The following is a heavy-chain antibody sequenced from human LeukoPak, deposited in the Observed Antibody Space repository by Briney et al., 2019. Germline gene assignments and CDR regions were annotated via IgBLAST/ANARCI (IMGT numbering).Heavy chain of an antibody. CDR2: ISGSGGST. V-gene: IGHV3-23*01. D-gene: IGHD3-22*01. Sequence: GGSLRLSCAASGFTFSSYAMSWVRQAPGKGLEWVSAISGSGGSTYYADSVKGRFTISRDNSKNTLYLQMNSLRAEDTAVYYCAKDPQRSHAPKDSSGYYSDYWGQGTLVTVSS. CDR1: GFTFSSYA. J-gene: IGHJ4*02. CDR3: AKDPQRSHAPKDSSGYYSDY.